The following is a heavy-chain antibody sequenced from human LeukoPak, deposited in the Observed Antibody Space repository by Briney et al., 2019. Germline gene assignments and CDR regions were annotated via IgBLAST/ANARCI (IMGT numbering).Heavy chain of an antibody. Sequence: ASVKVSCKASGYTFTTYSISWVRQAPGQGLEWMGWISGDNGKTHYAQKFQGRVTMTTDTSTSTAYMELRSLRSDDTAVYYCAREEGAPIAAANVWGLGTMVTVSS. V-gene: IGHV1-18*01. CDR1: GYTFTTYS. D-gene: IGHD6-13*01. J-gene: IGHJ3*01. CDR2: ISGDNGKT. CDR3: AREEGAPIAAANV.